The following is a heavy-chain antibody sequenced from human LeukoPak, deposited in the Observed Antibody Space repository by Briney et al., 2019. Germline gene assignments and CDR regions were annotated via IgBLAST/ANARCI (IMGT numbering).Heavy chain of an antibody. J-gene: IGHJ6*03. D-gene: IGHD3-16*01. Sequence: GGSLRLSCAASGFTFSTYRMSWVRQAPGKGLEWVSYISSSGSTIYYADSVKGRFTISRDNAKNSLYLQMNSLRDEDTAVYYCARGYYDFVWGYMDVWGKGTTVTISS. CDR2: ISSSGSTI. V-gene: IGHV3-48*02. CDR1: GFTFSTYR. CDR3: ARGYYDFVWGYMDV.